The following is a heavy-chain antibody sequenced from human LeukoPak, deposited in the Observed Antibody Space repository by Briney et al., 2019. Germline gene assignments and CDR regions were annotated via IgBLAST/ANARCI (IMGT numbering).Heavy chain of an antibody. D-gene: IGHD6-13*01. CDR3: ARDRGIAAAGAAYNWFDP. V-gene: IGHV3-21*01. Sequence: PGGSLRLSCAASGFTFSSYIMNWVRQAPGKGLEWVSSISSSSSYIYYADSVKGRFTISRDNAKNSLYLQMNSLRAEDTAVYYCARDRGIAAAGAAYNWFDPWGQGTLVTVSS. J-gene: IGHJ5*02. CDR1: GFTFSSYI. CDR2: ISSSSSYI.